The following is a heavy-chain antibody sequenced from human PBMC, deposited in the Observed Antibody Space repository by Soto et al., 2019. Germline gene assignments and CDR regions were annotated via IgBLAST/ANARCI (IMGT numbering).Heavy chain of an antibody. Sequence: QVQLVQSGAEVKKPGASVKVSCKASGYTFTSHYMHWVRQAPGQGLEWMGIINPSGGSTRYAQKFQGRVTMNRDTSTCTVYMELSSLRSEDTAVYYCARDLGWELPPIYYYYGMDVWGQGTTVTVSS. D-gene: IGHD1-26*01. J-gene: IGHJ6*02. V-gene: IGHV1-46*01. CDR2: INPSGGST. CDR1: GYTFTSHY. CDR3: ARDLGWELPPIYYYYGMDV.